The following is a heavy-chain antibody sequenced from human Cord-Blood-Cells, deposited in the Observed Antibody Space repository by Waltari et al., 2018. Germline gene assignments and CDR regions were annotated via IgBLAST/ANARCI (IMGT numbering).Heavy chain of an antibody. V-gene: IGHV4-59*01. D-gene: IGHD5-12*01. J-gene: IGHJ4*02. CDR2: IYYSGST. CDR1: GGSISSYY. Sequence: QVQLQESGPGLVKPSETLSLTCTVSGGSISSYYWSWIRQPPGKGLEWIGYIYYSGSTNYNPSLKSRVTISVDTSKNQFSLKLSSVTTADTAVYYCARLAAGDSGYDFDYWGQGTLVTVSS. CDR3: ARLAAGDSGYDFDY.